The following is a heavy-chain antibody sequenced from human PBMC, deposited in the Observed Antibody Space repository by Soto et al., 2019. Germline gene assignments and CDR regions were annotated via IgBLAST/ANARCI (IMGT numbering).Heavy chain of an antibody. D-gene: IGHD3-10*01. CDR1: GFTFSNAW. CDR2: IKSKTDGGTT. V-gene: IGHV3-15*01. J-gene: IGHJ4*02. CDR3: TTGLDTMVRGVIITDY. Sequence: GGSLRLSCAASGFTFSNAWMSWVRQAPGRGLEWVGRIKSKTDGGTTGYAAPVKGRFTISRDDSKNTLYLQMNSLKTEDTAVYYCTTGLDTMVRGVIITDYWGQGTLVTVSS.